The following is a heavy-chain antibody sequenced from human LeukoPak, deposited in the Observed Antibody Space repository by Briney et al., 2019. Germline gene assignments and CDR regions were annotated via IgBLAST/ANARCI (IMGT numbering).Heavy chain of an antibody. CDR1: GYSISSGYY. D-gene: IGHD4-23*01. CDR3: ARVGVDYSGNVLKYFFDY. CDR2: IYHSGST. V-gene: IGHV4-38-2*02. Sequence: PSETLSLTCTVSGYSISSGYYWGWIRQPPGKGLEWIGSIYHSGSTYYNPSLKSRVTISVDTSKNQFSLKLSSVTAADTAVYYCARVGVDYSGNVLKYFFDYWGQGTLVTVSS. J-gene: IGHJ4*02.